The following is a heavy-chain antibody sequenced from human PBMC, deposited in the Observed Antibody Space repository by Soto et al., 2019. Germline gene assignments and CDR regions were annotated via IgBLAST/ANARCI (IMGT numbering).Heavy chain of an antibody. J-gene: IGHJ5*02. Sequence: SETLSLTCSVSSYSINSGFFWGWIRQPPGKGLEWIGRSFHTGDTYYNPSLKSRITMSVDPSRKEFSLKLTSLTAAYPAVYYCARDTNSLDPWGQGTLVTVSS. D-gene: IGHD3-16*01. CDR1: SYSINSGFF. CDR2: SFHTGDT. V-gene: IGHV4-38-2*02. CDR3: ARDTNSLDP.